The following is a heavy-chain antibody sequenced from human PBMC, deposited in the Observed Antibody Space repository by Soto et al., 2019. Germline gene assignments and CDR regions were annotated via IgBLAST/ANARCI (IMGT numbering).Heavy chain of an antibody. J-gene: IGHJ5*02. CDR3: ARVRGDILTGYAGFDP. V-gene: IGHV1-46*03. CDR1: GDTFTNYY. D-gene: IGHD3-9*01. CDR2: INPSGGST. Sequence: EASVKVSCKTSGDTFTNYYFHWVRQAPGQGLEWLGMINPSGGSTSYAQKLQGRVTINTDTSTSTVYMDLSSLRSEDTAVYYCARVRGDILTGYAGFDPWGQGSLVTVS.